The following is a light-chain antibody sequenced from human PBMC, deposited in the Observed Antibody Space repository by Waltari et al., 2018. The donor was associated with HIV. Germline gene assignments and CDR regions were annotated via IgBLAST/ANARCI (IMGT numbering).Light chain of an antibody. V-gene: IGLV1-40*01. CDR3: QSYDSSLSGVV. J-gene: IGLJ2*01. CDR1: SSNIGAGYH. Sequence: QSLLTQPPSVSGAPGQAVTISCTGSSSNIGAGYHVHWYQQVPGTAPKLLISANINRPSGVPDRFSGSKSGTSASLAITGLQAEDEADYYCQSYDSSLSGVVFGGGTKLTVL. CDR2: ANI.